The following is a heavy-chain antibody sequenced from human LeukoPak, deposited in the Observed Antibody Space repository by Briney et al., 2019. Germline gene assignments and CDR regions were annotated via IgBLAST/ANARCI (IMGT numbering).Heavy chain of an antibody. Sequence: PSETLSLTCTVSGGSISSYYWSWIRQPPGKGLEWIGYIYYSGSTNYNPSLKSRVTISVDTSKNQFSLKLSSVTPEDTAVYYCARSYGSGRILGYWGQGTLVTVSS. CDR2: IYYSGST. J-gene: IGHJ4*02. V-gene: IGHV4-59*12. CDR3: ARSYGSGRILGY. D-gene: IGHD3-10*01. CDR1: GGSISSYY.